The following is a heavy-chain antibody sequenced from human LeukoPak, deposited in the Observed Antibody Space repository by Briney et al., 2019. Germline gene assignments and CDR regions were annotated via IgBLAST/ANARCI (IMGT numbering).Heavy chain of an antibody. V-gene: IGHV4-34*01. J-gene: IGHJ4*02. CDR2: INHSGTT. CDR3: ARVRSSWYGLDY. D-gene: IGHD6-13*01. CDR1: GGPFSGFF. Sequence: SETLSLTCADYGGPFSGFFWSWIRQPPGKGLEWIGEINHSGTTNYNPSLKSRVAISIDTSKNQFSLKLTSVTAADTAVYYCARVRSSWYGLDYWGQGTLVTVSS.